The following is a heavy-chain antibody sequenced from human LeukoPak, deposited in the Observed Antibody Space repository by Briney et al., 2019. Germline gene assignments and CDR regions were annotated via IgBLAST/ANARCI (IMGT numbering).Heavy chain of an antibody. J-gene: IGHJ5*01. CDR1: GFTFSSYG. Sequence: PGRSLRLSCAASGFTFSSYGMHWVRQAPGKGLEWVAVIWYDGSNKYYADSVKGRFTISRDNSKNTLYLQMNSLRAEDTAVYYCARDGVSGYCSGGSCGRGWFDSWGQGTLVTVSS. CDR2: IWYDGSNK. V-gene: IGHV3-33*01. CDR3: ARDGVSGYCSGGSCGRGWFDS. D-gene: IGHD2-15*01.